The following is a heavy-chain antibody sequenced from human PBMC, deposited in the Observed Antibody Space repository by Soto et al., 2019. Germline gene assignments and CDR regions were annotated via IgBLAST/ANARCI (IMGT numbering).Heavy chain of an antibody. CDR3: ARGRGWYDY. CDR2: IDAGNGKT. V-gene: IGHV1-3*01. J-gene: IGHJ4*02. Sequence: QVQLVQSGAEVKKPGASVKGSCKASGYIFNRYVMHWVRQAPGQRPEWMGWIDAGNGKTKYSEKFQGRVTITRDTSASTAYMELTTLRSEDTAVYYCARGRGWYDYWGQGPQVIVSS. D-gene: IGHD6-19*01. CDR1: GYIFNRYV.